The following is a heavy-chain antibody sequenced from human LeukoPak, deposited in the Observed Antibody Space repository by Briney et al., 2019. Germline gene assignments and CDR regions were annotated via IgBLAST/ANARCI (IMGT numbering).Heavy chain of an antibody. CDR2: ISSSSSYI. V-gene: IGHV3-21*01. D-gene: IGHD2-21*01. J-gene: IGHJ4*02. CDR3: ARDSSYPGGDCYDY. Sequence: GGSLRLSCAASGFTFSSYAMNWVRQAPGKGLEWVSSISSSSSYIYYAGSVKGRFTISRDNAKNSLYLQMNSLRAEDTAVYYCARDSSYPGGDCYDYWGQGTLVTVSS. CDR1: GFTFSSYA.